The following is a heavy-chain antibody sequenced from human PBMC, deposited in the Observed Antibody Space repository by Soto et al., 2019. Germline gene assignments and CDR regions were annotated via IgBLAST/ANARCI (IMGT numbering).Heavy chain of an antibody. CDR2: ISDSGDRT. CDR1: GFTLSMSA. Sequence: GGSLRLSCASSGFTLSMSAVNWVRQAPGKGLEWVSYISDSGDRTYYADSVKGRFTISRDRSKNTVSLQMDSLRAENTAVYYCAKDRGIIVKAGDAFDVWGQGTKVTVSS. CDR3: AKDRGIIVKAGDAFDV. J-gene: IGHJ3*01. V-gene: IGHV3-23*01. D-gene: IGHD3-16*02.